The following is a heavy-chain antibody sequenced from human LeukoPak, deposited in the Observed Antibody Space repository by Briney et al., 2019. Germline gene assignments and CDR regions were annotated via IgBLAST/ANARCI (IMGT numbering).Heavy chain of an antibody. V-gene: IGHV3-23*01. J-gene: IGHJ4*02. CDR3: AKGYDFWSGYYTDH. CDR2: ISGSGGST. CDR1: GFTFSSYA. Sequence: GGSLRLSCAASGFTFSSYAMSWVRQAPGKGLEWVSAISGSGGSTYYADSVKGRFTISRDNSKNTLYLQMNSLRAEDTAVYYCAKGYDFWSGYYTDHWGQGTLVTVSS. D-gene: IGHD3-3*01.